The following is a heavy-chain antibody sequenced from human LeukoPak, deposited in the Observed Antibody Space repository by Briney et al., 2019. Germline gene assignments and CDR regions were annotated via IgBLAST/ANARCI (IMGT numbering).Heavy chain of an antibody. CDR3: ARDKALMLRGVIIRENYYYYMDV. CDR1: GFTFRSYW. Sequence: PGGSLRLSCAASGFTFRSYWMSWVRQAPGKGLEWVANIKQDGSEKYFVDSAKGRFTISRDNAKNSLYLQMNSLGAEDTAVYYCARDKALMLRGVIIRENYYYYMDVWGKGTTVTISS. V-gene: IGHV3-7*01. CDR2: IKQDGSEK. J-gene: IGHJ6*03. D-gene: IGHD3-10*01.